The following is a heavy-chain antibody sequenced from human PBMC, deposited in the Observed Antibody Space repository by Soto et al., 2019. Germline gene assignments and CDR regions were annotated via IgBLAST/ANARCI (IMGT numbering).Heavy chain of an antibody. V-gene: IGHV1-3*05. CDR1: GYTFTSYA. D-gene: IGHD3-3*01. Sequence: QVQLVQSGAEEKKPGASVKVSCKASGYTFTSYAMHWVRQAPGQRLEWMGWINAGNGNTKYSQKFQGRVTITRDTSASTAYMELSSLRSEDTAVYYCARDGSSHYDFWSGYWVGDFDYWGQGTLVTVSS. CDR2: INAGNGNT. CDR3: ARDGSSHYDFWSGYWVGDFDY. J-gene: IGHJ4*02.